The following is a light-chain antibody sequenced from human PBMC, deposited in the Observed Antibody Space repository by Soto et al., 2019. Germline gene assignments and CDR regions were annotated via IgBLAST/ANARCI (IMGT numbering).Light chain of an antibody. Sequence: DVHMSQSPSTLCGCVGDRVTISCRASQTITIWLACYPQNPVQAPILLIYKASTLKSGVPSRFSGSGSGTEFTLTSSSLQPDDFPTYYCQHYNSYSDQFVQGTKVDIK. CDR1: QTITIW. V-gene: IGKV1-5*03. J-gene: IGKJ1*01. CDR2: KAS. CDR3: QHYNSYSDQ.